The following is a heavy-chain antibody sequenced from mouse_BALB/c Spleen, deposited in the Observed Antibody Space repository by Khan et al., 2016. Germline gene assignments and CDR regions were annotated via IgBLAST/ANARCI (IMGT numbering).Heavy chain of an antibody. V-gene: IGHV1-77*01. CDR2: SYPGSGNT. CDR1: GYTFTDYY. J-gene: IGHJ2*01. CDR3: ARSLANWAFVY. Sequence: QVQLQQSGAELARPGASVKLSCKASGYTFTDYYINWVKQRTGQGLEWIGESYPGSGNTYYNEKFKGKATLTADKSSSTAYMQLSSLTSEDSAVYFCARSLANWAFVYWGQGTTLTVSS. D-gene: IGHD4-1*01.